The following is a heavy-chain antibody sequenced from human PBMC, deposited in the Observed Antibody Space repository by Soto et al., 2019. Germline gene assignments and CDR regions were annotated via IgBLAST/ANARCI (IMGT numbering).Heavy chain of an antibody. D-gene: IGHD2-21*02. CDR2: IGTLRDT. V-gene: IGHV3-13*01. CDR3: ARGRSNDFSSSPPPRFDP. Sequence: GGSLRLSCVASGFTFKTYDMYWVRQVPGQGLEWVSGIGTLRDTYYSAAVAGRFIVSRENGGNSLYLQMNSLRVGDSGIYFCARGRSNDFSSSPPPRFDPWGRGTLVTVSS. CDR1: GFTFKTYD. J-gene: IGHJ5*02.